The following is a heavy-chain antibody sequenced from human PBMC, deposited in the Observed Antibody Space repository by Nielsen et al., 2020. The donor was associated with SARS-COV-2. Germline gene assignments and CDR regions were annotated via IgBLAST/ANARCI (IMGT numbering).Heavy chain of an antibody. CDR1: GFTFSSYS. Sequence: GESLKISCAASGFTFSSYSMNWVRQAPGKGLEWVSSISSSSSYIYYADSVKGRFTISRDNAKNSLYLQMNSLRAEDTAVYYCARAIGSSSGFDPWGQGTLVTVSS. J-gene: IGHJ5*02. D-gene: IGHD6-6*01. CDR2: ISSSSSYI. V-gene: IGHV3-21*01. CDR3: ARAIGSSSGFDP.